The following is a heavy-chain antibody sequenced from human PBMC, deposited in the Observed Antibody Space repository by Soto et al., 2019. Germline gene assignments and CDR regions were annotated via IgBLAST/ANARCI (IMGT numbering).Heavy chain of an antibody. J-gene: IGHJ4*02. CDR3: VRFSGIPV. CDR2: INTGNGKT. Sequence: VXSVKVSCKTSGYTFTYYALHWVRQAPGQGLECMGWINTGNGKTKYSQNFQGRLTITRDTSATTLYMELSSLRSEDTTVYYCVRFSGIPVWGQGTLVTVSS. CDR1: GYTFTYYA. V-gene: IGHV1-3*04. D-gene: IGHD1-1*01.